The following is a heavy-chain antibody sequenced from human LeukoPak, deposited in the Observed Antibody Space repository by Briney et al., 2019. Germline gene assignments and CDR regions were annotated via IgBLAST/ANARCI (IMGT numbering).Heavy chain of an antibody. J-gene: IGHJ1*01. D-gene: IGHD3-3*01. CDR1: GYTLTELS. CDR3: ATDYDQSGYFQH. CDR2: FDPEDGET. Sequence: ASVKVSCKVSGYTLTELSMHWVRQAPGKGLEWMGGFDPEDGETIYAQKFQGRVTMTEDTSTDTAYMELSSLRSEDTAVYYCATDYDQSGYFQHWGQGTLVTVSS. V-gene: IGHV1-24*01.